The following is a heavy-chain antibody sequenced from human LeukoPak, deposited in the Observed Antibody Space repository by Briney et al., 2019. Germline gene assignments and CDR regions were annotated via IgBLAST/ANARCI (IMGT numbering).Heavy chain of an antibody. V-gene: IGHV3-64*01. Sequence: PGGSLRLSCAASGFSFSSYAMQWVRQAPVKGLEYVSAISSNGVSTYYANSVKGRFTISRDNSKNTLHLQMGSLRAEDMAVYYCARVALNTWYDAFDIWGQGTMVTVSS. J-gene: IGHJ3*02. CDR1: GFSFSSYA. D-gene: IGHD6-13*01. CDR3: ARVALNTWYDAFDI. CDR2: ISSNGVST.